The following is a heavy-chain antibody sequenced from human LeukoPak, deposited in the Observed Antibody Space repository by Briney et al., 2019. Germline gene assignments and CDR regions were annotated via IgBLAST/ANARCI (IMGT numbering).Heavy chain of an antibody. CDR2: IYYSGST. CDR1: GGSISSSIYY. D-gene: IGHD6-19*01. J-gene: IGHJ5*02. Sequence: SETLSLTCIVSGGSISSSIYYWGWIRQPPGKGLEWIGSIYYSGSTYYNPSLKSRLTMSVDTSKNQFSLKLSFVTAADTAVYYCASLGGGTSGWFVPWGQGTLVTVSS. CDR3: ASLGGGTSGWFVP. V-gene: IGHV4-39*01.